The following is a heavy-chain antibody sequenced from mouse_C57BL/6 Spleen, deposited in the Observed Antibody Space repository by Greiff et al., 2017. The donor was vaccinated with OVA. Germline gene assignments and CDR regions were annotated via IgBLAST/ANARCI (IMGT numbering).Heavy chain of an antibody. Sequence: VQLQQSGAELVKPGASVQISCKASGYAFSSYWMNWVKQRPGKGLEWIGQIYPGDGDTNYNGKFKGKATLTADKSSSTAYMQLSSLTSEDSAVYFCASIYDGYYEFAYWGQGTLVTVSA. J-gene: IGHJ3*01. CDR1: GYAFSSYW. D-gene: IGHD2-3*01. V-gene: IGHV1-80*01. CDR3: ASIYDGYYEFAY. CDR2: IYPGDGDT.